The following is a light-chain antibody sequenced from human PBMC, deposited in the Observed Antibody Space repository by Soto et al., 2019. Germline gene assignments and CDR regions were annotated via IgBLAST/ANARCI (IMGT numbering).Light chain of an antibody. CDR3: SSHTSDNTRV. J-gene: IGLJ1*01. V-gene: IGLV2-14*01. Sequence: QSVLTQPASVSGSPGQSIAISCTGTSSDVGGYNYVSWYQQHPGKAPKLMIHEVSNRPSGVSYRFSGSKSGNTASLTISGLQADDEADYYCSSHTSDNTRVFGTGTKLTVL. CDR2: EVS. CDR1: SSDVGGYNY.